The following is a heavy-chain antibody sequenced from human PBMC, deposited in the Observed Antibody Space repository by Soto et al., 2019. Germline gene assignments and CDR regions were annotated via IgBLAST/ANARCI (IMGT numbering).Heavy chain of an antibody. CDR2: MNPNSGNT. Sequence: ASVKVSCKASGYTFTSYDINWVRQATGQGLEWMGWMNPNSGNTGYAQKFQGRVTMTRNTSISTAYMELSSLRSEDTAVYYCARGGYSSDWPEKDAFDIWGQGTMVTVSS. CDR1: GYTFTSYD. D-gene: IGHD6-19*01. V-gene: IGHV1-8*01. J-gene: IGHJ3*02. CDR3: ARGGYSSDWPEKDAFDI.